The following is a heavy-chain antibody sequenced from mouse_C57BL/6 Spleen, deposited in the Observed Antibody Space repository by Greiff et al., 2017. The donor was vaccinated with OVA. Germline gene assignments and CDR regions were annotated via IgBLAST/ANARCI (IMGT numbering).Heavy chain of an antibody. CDR2: IDPEDGET. Sequence: EVKLVESGAELVKPGASVKLSCTASGFNIKDYYMHWVKQRTEQGLEWIGRIDPEDGETKYAPKFQGKATITADTSSNTAYLQLSSLTSEDTAVYYCARPLSTVALYYYAMDYWGQGTSVTVSS. D-gene: IGHD1-1*01. CDR1: GFNIKDYY. J-gene: IGHJ4*01. V-gene: IGHV14-2*01. CDR3: ARPLSTVALYYYAMDY.